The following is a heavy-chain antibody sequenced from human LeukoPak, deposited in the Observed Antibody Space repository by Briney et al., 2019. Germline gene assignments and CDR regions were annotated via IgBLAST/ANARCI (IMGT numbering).Heavy chain of an antibody. CDR2: INWNGGST. CDR1: GFPFDDYG. J-gene: IGHJ4*02. V-gene: IGHV3-20*04. CDR3: AKDMDHDYDDYGFDY. Sequence: GGSPRLSCAASGFPFDDYGMTWVRQAPGKGLEWVSGINWNGGSTGYADSVKGRCTISRDNSKNTVYLQMNSLRAEDTAVYYCAKDMDHDYDDYGFDYWGQGTPVTVSS. D-gene: IGHD4-17*01.